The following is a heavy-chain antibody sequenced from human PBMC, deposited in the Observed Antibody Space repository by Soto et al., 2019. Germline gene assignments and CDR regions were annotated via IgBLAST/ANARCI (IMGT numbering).Heavy chain of an antibody. J-gene: IGHJ4*02. CDR3: ARLARTTQHSHFDY. Sequence: QVQLVQSGAEVKKPGYSVKVACKASGGTFSSYAISWVRQAPGQGLEWMGGIIPIFGTANYAQKVQGRVTITADESTSTAYMELSSLRSADTAVNYCARLARTTQHSHFDYWGQGTLVTVSS. CDR2: IIPIFGTA. CDR1: GGTFSSYA. D-gene: IGHD3-3*02. V-gene: IGHV1-69*12.